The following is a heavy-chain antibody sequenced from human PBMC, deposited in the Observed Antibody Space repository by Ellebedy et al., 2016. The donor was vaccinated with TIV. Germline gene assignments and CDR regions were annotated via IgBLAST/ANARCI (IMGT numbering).Heavy chain of an antibody. J-gene: IGHJ6*02. Sequence: ASVKVSCKASGGTFSSYAISWVRQAPGQGLEWMGGIIPIFGTANYAQKFQGRVTITADESTSTAYMELSSLRSEDTAVYYCAWGRGYDILTGPNYGMDVWGQGTTVTVSS. CDR1: GGTFSSYA. CDR3: AWGRGYDILTGPNYGMDV. D-gene: IGHD3-9*01. CDR2: IIPIFGTA. V-gene: IGHV1-69*13.